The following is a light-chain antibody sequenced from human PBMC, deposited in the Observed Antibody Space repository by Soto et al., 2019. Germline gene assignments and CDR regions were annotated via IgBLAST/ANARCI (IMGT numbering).Light chain of an antibody. CDR1: QGISSY. CDR3: QQLNSYPQT. Sequence: DIQLTQSPSFLSASVGDRVTITCRASQGISSYLAWYQQKPGKAPKLLIYAASTLQSGVPSRFSGSGSGTEFNLTISSLQPEDFETYYCQQLNSYPQTFGQGTKLEIK. V-gene: IGKV1-9*01. J-gene: IGKJ2*01. CDR2: AAS.